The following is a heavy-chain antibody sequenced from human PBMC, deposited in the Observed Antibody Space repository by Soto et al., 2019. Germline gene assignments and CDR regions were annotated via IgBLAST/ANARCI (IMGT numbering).Heavy chain of an antibody. CDR3: ARAFSGAGHSGFDY. Sequence: ASVKVSCKASGGTFSSYAISWVRQAPGQGLEWMGGIIPIFGTANYAQKFQGRVTITADESTSTAYMELSSLRSEDTAVYYCARAFSGAGHSGFDYWGQGTLVTVSS. D-gene: IGHD1-26*01. J-gene: IGHJ4*02. CDR1: GGTFSSYA. V-gene: IGHV1-69*13. CDR2: IIPIFGTA.